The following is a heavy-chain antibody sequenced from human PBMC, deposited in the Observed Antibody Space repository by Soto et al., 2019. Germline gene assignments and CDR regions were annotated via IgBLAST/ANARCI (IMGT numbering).Heavy chain of an antibody. CDR2: IKQDGSEK. Sequence: GGSLRLSCAASGFTFSSYWMSWVRQAPGKGLEWVANIKQDGSEKYYVDSVKGRFTISRDNAKNSLYLQMNSLRAEDTAVYYCAKDYQWLAPQDFAYYYYGMDVWGQGTTVTVSS. CDR3: AKDYQWLAPQDFAYYYYGMDV. V-gene: IGHV3-7*01. D-gene: IGHD6-19*01. J-gene: IGHJ6*02. CDR1: GFTFSSYW.